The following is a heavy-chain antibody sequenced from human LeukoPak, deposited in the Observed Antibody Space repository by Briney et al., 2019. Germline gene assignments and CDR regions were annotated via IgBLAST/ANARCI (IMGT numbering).Heavy chain of an antibody. CDR3: ARATGKDILTGRKLDY. J-gene: IGHJ4*02. D-gene: IGHD3-9*01. CDR2: IVVGSGNT. V-gene: IGHV1-58*01. CDR1: GFTFTGSA. Sequence: SVKVSCKASGFTFTGSAVQWVRQARGQRLEWIGWIVVGSGNTNYAQKFQERVTISRDMSTSTAYMELSSLTSEDTAVYYCARATGKDILTGRKLDYWGQGTLVTVSS.